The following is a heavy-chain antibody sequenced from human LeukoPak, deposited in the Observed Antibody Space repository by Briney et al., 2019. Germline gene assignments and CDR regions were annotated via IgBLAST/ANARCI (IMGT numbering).Heavy chain of an antibody. CDR1: GGSISSYY. V-gene: IGHV4-4*07. J-gene: IGHJ3*02. Sequence: SETLSLTCTVSGGSISSYYGSWIRQPAGKGLEWIGRIYTSGSTNYNPSLKSRVTMSVDTSKNQFSLKLSSVTAADTAVYYCAREYCSGGSCYWTAFDIWGQGTMVTVSS. D-gene: IGHD2-15*01. CDR2: IYTSGST. CDR3: AREYCSGGSCYWTAFDI.